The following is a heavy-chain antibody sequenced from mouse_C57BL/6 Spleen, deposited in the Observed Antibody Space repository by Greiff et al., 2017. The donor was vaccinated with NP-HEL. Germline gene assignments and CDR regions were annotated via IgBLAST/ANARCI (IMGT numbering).Heavy chain of an antibody. CDR1: GFTFSSYG. J-gene: IGHJ2*01. D-gene: IGHD2-4*01. CDR3: ATRYDYGFDY. Sequence: EVQLVESGGDLVKPGGSLKLSCAASGFTFSSYGISWVRQTPDKRLEWVATISSGGSYTYYPDSVKGRFTISRDNAKNTLYLQMSSLKSEDTAMYYCATRYDYGFDYWGKGTTLTVSS. CDR2: ISSGGSYT. V-gene: IGHV5-6*01.